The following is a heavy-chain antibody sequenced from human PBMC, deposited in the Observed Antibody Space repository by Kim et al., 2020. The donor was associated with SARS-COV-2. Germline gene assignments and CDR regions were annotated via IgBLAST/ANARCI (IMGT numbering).Heavy chain of an antibody. D-gene: IGHD3-22*01. Sequence: GGSLRLSCAASGFTFSSYAMSWVRQAPGKGLEWVSAISGSGGSTYYADSVKGRFTISRDNSKNTLYLQMNSLRAEDTAVYYCANDRYYYDSSGSHNFDYWGQGTLVTVSS. V-gene: IGHV3-23*01. CDR2: ISGSGGST. CDR3: ANDRYYYDSSGSHNFDY. J-gene: IGHJ4*02. CDR1: GFTFSSYA.